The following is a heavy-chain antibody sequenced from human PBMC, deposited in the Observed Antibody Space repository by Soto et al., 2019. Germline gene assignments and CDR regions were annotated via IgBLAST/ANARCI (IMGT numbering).Heavy chain of an antibody. CDR2: IWYDGSNE. Sequence: QVQLVESGGGVVQPGRSLRLSCGASGFTFSNYGMHWVRRAPGKGLEWVAVIWYDGSNEYYADSVKGRFTISRDISKNTLYLQMNDLRDEDTAVYYCARVCDSSNWYRPFDFWGQGTLITVSS. V-gene: IGHV3-33*01. J-gene: IGHJ4*02. D-gene: IGHD6-13*01. CDR1: GFTFSNYG. CDR3: ARVCDSSNWYRPFDF.